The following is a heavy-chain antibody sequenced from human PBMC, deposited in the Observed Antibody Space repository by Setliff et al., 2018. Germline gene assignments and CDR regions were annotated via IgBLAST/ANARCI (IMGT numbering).Heavy chain of an antibody. Sequence: GGSLRLSCAASGFTFSTYDMHWVRQATGKGLEWVSAIGTGGDTYYADSVKGRFTISRENAKNSFYLQMDSLRVEDTAVYYCARGYCGDCYSYLGSWGQGTLVTVSS. J-gene: IGHJ5*02. D-gene: IGHD2-21*02. CDR3: ARGYCGDCYSYLGS. V-gene: IGHV3-13*01. CDR2: IGTGGDT. CDR1: GFTFSTYD.